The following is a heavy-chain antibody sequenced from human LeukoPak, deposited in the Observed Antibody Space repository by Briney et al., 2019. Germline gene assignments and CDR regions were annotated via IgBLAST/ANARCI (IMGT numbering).Heavy chain of an antibody. J-gene: IGHJ4*02. CDR1: GFTFSAYW. Sequence: PGGSLRLSCAASGFTFSAYWMHWVRQAPGKGLVWVGRINDVGSDSTYVDSVKGRFTISRDNSKNTLYLQMNSLRAEDTAVYYCASPRDGYNHYWGQGTLVTVSS. D-gene: IGHD5-24*01. CDR2: INDVGSDS. CDR3: ASPRDGYNHY. V-gene: IGHV3-74*01.